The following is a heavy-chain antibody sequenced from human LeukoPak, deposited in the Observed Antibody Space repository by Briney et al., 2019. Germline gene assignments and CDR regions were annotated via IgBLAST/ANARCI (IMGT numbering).Heavy chain of an antibody. CDR1: GYSFTSYW. CDR2: IYPGDSDT. CDR3: ARYDYVWGSYRPLDY. J-gene: IGHJ4*02. V-gene: IGHV5-51*01. Sequence: GESLKISCKGSGYSFTSYWIGWVRQMPGKGLEWMGTIYPGDSDTRYSPSFQGQVTISADKSISTAYLQWSSLKASDTAMYYCARYDYVWGSYRPLDYWGQGTLVTVSS. D-gene: IGHD3-16*02.